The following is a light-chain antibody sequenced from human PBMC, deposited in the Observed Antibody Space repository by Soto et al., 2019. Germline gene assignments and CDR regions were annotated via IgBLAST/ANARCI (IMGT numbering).Light chain of an antibody. V-gene: IGLV2-14*01. CDR2: AVT. CDR1: SSDVGTYNS. Sequence: QSALTQPASVSGSPGQSIAISCTGTSSDVGTYNSVSWYQQFPGKAPKLIIYAVTNRPSGISNRFSGSKSGNTASLTISVLHSEDEADYFCRSYTTSATLVFGIGTKLTVL. CDR3: RSYTTSATLV. J-gene: IGLJ2*01.